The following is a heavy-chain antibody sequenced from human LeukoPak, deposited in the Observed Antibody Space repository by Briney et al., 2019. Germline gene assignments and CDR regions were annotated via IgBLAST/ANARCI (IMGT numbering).Heavy chain of an antibody. CDR2: ISSSSSYI. D-gene: IGHD1-26*01. Sequence: PGGSLRLSCAASGFTFSNYAMSWVRQPQGKGLEWVSSISSSSSYIYYADSVKGRFTISRDNAKNSLYLQMNSLRAEDTAVYYFARDRALGAIGGAFDYWGQGTLVTVSS. CDR1: GFTFSNYA. V-gene: IGHV3-21*01. CDR3: ARDRALGAIGGAFDY. J-gene: IGHJ4*02.